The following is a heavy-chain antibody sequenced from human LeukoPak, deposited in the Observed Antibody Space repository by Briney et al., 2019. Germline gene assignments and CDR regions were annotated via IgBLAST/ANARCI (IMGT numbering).Heavy chain of an antibody. J-gene: IGHJ4*02. CDR1: GYSFTTYW. Sequence: VGSLKICCKGSGYSFTTYWIGWVRQMPGKGLGWMGIIFPGDSDTRYSPSFQGQVTISADKSISTAYLQWSSLKASDTAMYYCATSIATSGHFDYWGQGTLVTVSS. CDR2: IFPGDSDT. CDR3: ATSIATSGHFDY. V-gene: IGHV5-51*01. D-gene: IGHD6-13*01.